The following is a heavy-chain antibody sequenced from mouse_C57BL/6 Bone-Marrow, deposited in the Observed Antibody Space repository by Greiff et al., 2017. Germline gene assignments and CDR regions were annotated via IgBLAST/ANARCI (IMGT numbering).Heavy chain of an antibody. CDR2: IDPSDSET. V-gene: IGHV1-52*01. Sequence: QVQLKQPGAELVRPGSSVKLSCKASGYTFTSYWMHWVKQRPIQGLEWIGNIDPSDSETHYNQKFKDKATLTVDKSSSTAYMQLSSLTSEASAVYYGARVRDYYSSWYFDVWGTGTTVTVSS. CDR1: GYTFTSYW. CDR3: ARVRDYYSSWYFDV. D-gene: IGHD2-12*01. J-gene: IGHJ1*03.